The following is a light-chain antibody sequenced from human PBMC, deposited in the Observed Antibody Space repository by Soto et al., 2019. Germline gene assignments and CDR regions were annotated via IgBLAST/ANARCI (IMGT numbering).Light chain of an antibody. CDR1: QTINNY. V-gene: IGKV1-39*01. CDR2: AAS. J-gene: IGKJ3*01. Sequence: DIQMTQSPHSLSASVGDRVTSSCRASQTINNYLNWYQQKPGKAPEVLIYAASSLQSGVPSRFSGSGSGTEFTLTISSVQPEDFATFYCQQNYSPVFSFGPGTKVDL. CDR3: QQNYSPVFS.